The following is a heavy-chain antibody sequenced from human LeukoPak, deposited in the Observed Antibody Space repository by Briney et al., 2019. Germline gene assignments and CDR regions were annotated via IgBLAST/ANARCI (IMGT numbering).Heavy chain of an antibody. J-gene: IGHJ4*02. D-gene: IGHD7-27*01. CDR2: ISNNGGGT. Sequence: PGGSLRLSCAVSGFTFSNYAMSWVRQAPGKGLEWVSSISNNGGGTYYADSVKGRFTISTDNSKNTLYLQMNSLRAEDTAEYYCAKDNLGHYFDYWGQGTLVTVSS. CDR1: GFTFSNYA. CDR3: AKDNLGHYFDY. V-gene: IGHV3-23*01.